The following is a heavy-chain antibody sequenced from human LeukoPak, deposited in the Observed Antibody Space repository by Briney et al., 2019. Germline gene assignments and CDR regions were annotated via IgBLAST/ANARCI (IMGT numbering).Heavy chain of an antibody. Sequence: GGSLRLSCAASGFTFSRNGMHWVRQAPGKGLEWVGVTWYDGSNKYYADSVRGRFTISRDNSKSTMYLQMNSLRVEDTAVYYCAKGIAAGAMGYMDVWGKGTTVTVSS. CDR3: AKGIAAGAMGYMDV. CDR2: TWYDGSNK. D-gene: IGHD6-25*01. J-gene: IGHJ6*03. CDR1: GFTFSRNG. V-gene: IGHV3-33*06.